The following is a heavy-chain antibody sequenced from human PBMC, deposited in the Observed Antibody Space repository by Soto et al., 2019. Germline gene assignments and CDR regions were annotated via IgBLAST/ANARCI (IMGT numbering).Heavy chain of an antibody. D-gene: IGHD3-9*01. Sequence: EVQLVESGGGLVKPGGSLRLSCAASGFTFSSYSMNWVRQAPGKGLEWVSSISSSSSYIYYAGSVKGGFTISRDNAKNSLYLQMNSLRAEDTAVYYCARAPTTILLYFDWLLYTDYWCQGTLVIVSS. J-gene: IGHJ4*02. CDR3: ARAPTTILLYFDWLLYTDY. CDR1: GFTFSSYS. CDR2: ISSSSSYI. V-gene: IGHV3-21*01.